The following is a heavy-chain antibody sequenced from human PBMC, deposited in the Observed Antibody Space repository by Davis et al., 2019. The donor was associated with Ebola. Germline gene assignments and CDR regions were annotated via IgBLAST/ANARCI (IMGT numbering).Heavy chain of an antibody. V-gene: IGHV1-8*01. D-gene: IGHD1-14*01. CDR1: GYAFTSYD. Sequence: AASVKVSCKASGYAFTSYDINWVRQATGQGLEWMGWMNPNSGNTGYVESFQGRVTMSRNTSISTAYMELSSLRSEDTAVYYCARSGVRGYYNGMDVWGQGTTVTVSS. CDR3: ARSGVRGYYNGMDV. CDR2: MNPNSGNT. J-gene: IGHJ6*02.